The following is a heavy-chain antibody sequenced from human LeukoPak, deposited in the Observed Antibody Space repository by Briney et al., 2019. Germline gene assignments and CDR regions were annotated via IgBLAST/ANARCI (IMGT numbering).Heavy chain of an antibody. CDR1: GYTFTGYY. J-gene: IGHJ5*02. V-gene: IGHV1-2*06. Sequence: ASVKVSCKASGYTFTGYYMHWVRQAPGQGLEWMGRINPNSGGTNYAQKFQGRVTMTRDTSISTAYMELSRLRSDDTAVYYCARVHITMVRGVKDNWFDPWGQGTLVTVSS. CDR3: ARVHITMVRGVKDNWFDP. CDR2: INPNSGGT. D-gene: IGHD3-10*01.